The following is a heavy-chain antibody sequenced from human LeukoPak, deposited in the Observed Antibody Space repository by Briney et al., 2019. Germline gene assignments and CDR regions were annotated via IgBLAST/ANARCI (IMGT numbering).Heavy chain of an antibody. J-gene: IGHJ6*02. CDR2: IYYSGST. Sequence: SQTLSLTCTVSGGSISSGGYYWSWIRQHPGKGLEWIGYIYYSGSTYYNPSLKSRVTISVDTSKNQFSLKLSSVTAADTAVYYCARASPIVVVPAAIYYYYGMDVWGQGTTVTVSS. V-gene: IGHV4-31*03. CDR1: GGSISSGGYY. CDR3: ARASPIVVVPAAIYYYYGMDV. D-gene: IGHD2-2*01.